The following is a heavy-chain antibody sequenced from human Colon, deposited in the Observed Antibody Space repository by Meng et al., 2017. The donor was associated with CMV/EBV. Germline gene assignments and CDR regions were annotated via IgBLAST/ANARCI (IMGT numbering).Heavy chain of an antibody. Sequence: GESPKISCAASGFTFDDYVMSWVRQPPGKGLEWVSGIIWNGATTAYAEFVKGRFIVSRDNAKSSLSLQMNSLRSEDTALYYCARRSSLGSSGAYYLDHWGQGILVTVSS. V-gene: IGHV3-20*04. CDR2: IIWNGATT. CDR1: GFTFDDYV. CDR3: ARRSSLGSSGAYYLDH. J-gene: IGHJ4*02. D-gene: IGHD6-6*01.